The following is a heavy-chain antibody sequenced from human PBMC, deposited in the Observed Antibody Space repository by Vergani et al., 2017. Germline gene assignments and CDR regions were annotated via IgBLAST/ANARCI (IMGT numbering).Heavy chain of an antibody. Sequence: QVQLQQWGAGLLKPSETLSLTCAVYGGSFSGYYWSWIRQPPGKGLEWIGEINHSGSTNYNPSLKSRVTISVDTSKNQFSLKLSSVTAADTAVYYCARGMARGVIALYGMDVWGQGTTVTVSS. V-gene: IGHV4-34*01. J-gene: IGHJ6*02. CDR3: ARGMARGVIALYGMDV. CDR1: GGSFSGYY. D-gene: IGHD3-10*01. CDR2: INHSGST.